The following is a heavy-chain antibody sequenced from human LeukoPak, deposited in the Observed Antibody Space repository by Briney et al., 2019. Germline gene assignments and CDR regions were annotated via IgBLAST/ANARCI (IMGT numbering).Heavy chain of an antibody. CDR2: INPNSGGT. CDR3: AAAHIAVAGTFDY. D-gene: IGHD6-19*01. Sequence: ASVKVSCKASGYTFTDYYMHWVRQAPGQGLEWMGWINPNSGGTNYAQKFQGRVTMTRDTSISTAYMELSSLRSDDTAVYYCAAAHIAVAGTFDYWGQGTLVTVSS. V-gene: IGHV1-2*02. J-gene: IGHJ4*02. CDR1: GYTFTDYY.